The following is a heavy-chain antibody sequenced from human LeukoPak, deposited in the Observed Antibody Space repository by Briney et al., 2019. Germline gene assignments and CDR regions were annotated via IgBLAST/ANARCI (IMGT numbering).Heavy chain of an antibody. Sequence: SETLSLTCTVSGGSISSYYWSWIRQPPGKGLEWIGDIYYSGSTNYNPSLKSRVTISGDTSKTKFSLKLSSVTAADTAVYYCAGGSGSYSWFDPWGQGTLVTVSS. CDR1: GGSISSYY. CDR3: AGGSGSYSWFDP. V-gene: IGHV4-59*01. D-gene: IGHD3-10*01. CDR2: IYYSGST. J-gene: IGHJ5*02.